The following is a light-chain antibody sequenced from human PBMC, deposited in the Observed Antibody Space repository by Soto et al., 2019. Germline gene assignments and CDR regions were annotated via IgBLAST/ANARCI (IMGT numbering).Light chain of an antibody. CDR3: AAWDDSLNGMV. CDR2: SSS. V-gene: IGLV1-44*01. CDR1: SSNIGSNT. J-gene: IGLJ2*01. Sequence: QSVLTQPPSAPGTPGQRVIISCSGSSSNIGSNTVNWYQHLPGTAPKLLIYSSSRRPSGVPDRFSGSKSGTSASLAISGLQSEDEAEYYCAAWDDSLNGMVFGGGTKLTVL.